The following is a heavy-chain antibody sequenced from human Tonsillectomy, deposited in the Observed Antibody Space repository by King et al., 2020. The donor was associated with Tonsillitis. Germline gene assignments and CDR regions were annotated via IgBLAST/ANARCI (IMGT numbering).Heavy chain of an antibody. CDR2: MSYDGSNK. CDR3: AKVGVGATNYYYYYGMDV. J-gene: IGHJ6*02. V-gene: IGHV3-30*18. CDR1: GFTFSSYG. D-gene: IGHD1-26*01. Sequence: QLVQSGGGVVQPGRSLRLSCAASGFTFSSYGMHWVRQAPGKGLEWVAVMSYDGSNKHYADSVKGRFTISRDNSKNTLYLQMNSLRAEDTAVYYCAKVGVGATNYYYYYGMDVWGQGTTVTVSS.